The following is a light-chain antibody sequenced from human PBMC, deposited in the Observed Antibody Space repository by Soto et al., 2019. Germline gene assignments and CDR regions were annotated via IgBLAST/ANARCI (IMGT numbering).Light chain of an antibody. CDR2: DNN. CDR1: GSNIGNNY. J-gene: IGLJ1*01. CDR3: GAWHNCLNAFV. Sequence: QSVLTQPPSVSAAPGQKVTISCSGSGSNIGNNYVSWYQHLPGTAPKVLIYDNNKRPSGIPDRFSGSRSGTSATLGITGLQTGDEADYYCGAWHNCLNAFVFGTGTKVTVL. V-gene: IGLV1-51*01.